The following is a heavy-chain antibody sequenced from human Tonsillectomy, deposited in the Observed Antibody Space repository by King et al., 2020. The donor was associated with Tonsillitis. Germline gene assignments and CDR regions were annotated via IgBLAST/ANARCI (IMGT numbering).Heavy chain of an antibody. V-gene: IGHV3-23*03. Sequence: VQLVESGGGLVQPGGSLRLSCAASGFTFSSYAMSWVRQAPGKGLEWVSVIYSGGSNTYYADSVKGRFTISRDNSKNTLYLQMNSLRVEDTAIYYCAKDVAHDSSGYYYMHWGQGTLVTVSS. CDR3: AKDVAHDSSGYYYMH. D-gene: IGHD3-22*01. CDR2: IYSGGSNT. J-gene: IGHJ4*02. CDR1: GFTFSSYA.